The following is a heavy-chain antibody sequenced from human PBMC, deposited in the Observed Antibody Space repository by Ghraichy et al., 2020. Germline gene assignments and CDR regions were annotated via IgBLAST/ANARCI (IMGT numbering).Heavy chain of an antibody. Sequence: GGSLRLSCAASGFTFCSYAMSWVRQAPGKGLEWVSAISASGGSTYYADSVKGRFTISRDNSKNTLYLQMNSLRAEDTAIYYCAKDRGGRTPPFDYWGPGTLVTVSS. J-gene: IGHJ4*02. CDR1: GFTFCSYA. CDR3: AKDRGGRTPPFDY. V-gene: IGHV3-23*01. CDR2: ISASGGST. D-gene: IGHD3-16*01.